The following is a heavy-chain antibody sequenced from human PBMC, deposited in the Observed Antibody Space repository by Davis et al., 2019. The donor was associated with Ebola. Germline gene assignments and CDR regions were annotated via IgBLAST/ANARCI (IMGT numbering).Heavy chain of an antibody. D-gene: IGHD3-10*01. CDR3: ARAAGIYLDDDPYYHYYMDV. CDR1: GYTFTHYD. Sequence: ASVKVSCKTSGYTFTHYDINWVRQATGQGLEWMGWMNPNSGNAGYAQKFQGRVTMTRDTSISTAYLEVSRLRSDDTAVYHCARAAGIYLDDDPYYHYYMDVWGKGTTVTVSS. CDR2: MNPNSGNA. J-gene: IGHJ6*03. V-gene: IGHV1-8*02.